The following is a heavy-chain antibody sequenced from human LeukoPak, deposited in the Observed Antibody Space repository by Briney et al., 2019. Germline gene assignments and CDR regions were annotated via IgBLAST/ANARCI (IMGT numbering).Heavy chain of an antibody. CDR3: ARDRDYDILTGYYDHFDY. CDR2: ISSGSITI. D-gene: IGHD3-9*01. CDR1: GFTFSSYS. J-gene: IGHJ4*02. V-gene: IGHV3-48*01. Sequence: GGSLRLSCAVSGFTFSSYSMNWVRQAPGKGLAWVSYISSGSITIYYADSVKGRFTISRDNAKNSVYLQMNSLTAEDTAVYYGARDRDYDILTGYYDHFDYWGQGALVTVSS.